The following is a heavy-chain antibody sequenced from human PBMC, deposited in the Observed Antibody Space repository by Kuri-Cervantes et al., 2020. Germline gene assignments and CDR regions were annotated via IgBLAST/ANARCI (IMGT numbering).Heavy chain of an antibody. CDR2: ISSSGGST. J-gene: IGHJ4*02. V-gene: IGHV3-23*01. CDR3: ARDSYCSRTNCYAPLEH. CDR1: GFTFNKYD. D-gene: IGHD2-2*01. Sequence: GESLKISCAASGFTFNKYDMTWVRQAPGKGLEWVSAISSSGGSTYYADSVKGRFTISRDNSKNTLYLQMGSLRAEDMAVYYCARDSYCSRTNCYAPLEHWGQGTLVTVSS.